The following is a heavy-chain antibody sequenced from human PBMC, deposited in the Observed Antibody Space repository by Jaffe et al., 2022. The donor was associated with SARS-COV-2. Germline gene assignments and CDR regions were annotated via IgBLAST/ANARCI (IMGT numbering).Heavy chain of an antibody. Sequence: QVQLVQSGAEVKKPGASVKVSCKASGYTFTSYDINWVRQATGQGLEWMGWMNPNSGNTGYAQKFQGRVTMTRNTSISTAYMELSSLRSEDTAVYYCARARRGMIVVVITHYYYYYMDVWGKGTTVTVSS. V-gene: IGHV1-8*01. CDR1: GYTFTSYD. J-gene: IGHJ6*03. CDR3: ARARRGMIVVVITHYYYYYMDV. CDR2: MNPNSGNT. D-gene: IGHD3-22*01.